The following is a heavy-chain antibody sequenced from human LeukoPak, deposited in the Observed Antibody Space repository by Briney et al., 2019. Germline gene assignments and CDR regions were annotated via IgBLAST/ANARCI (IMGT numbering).Heavy chain of an antibody. V-gene: IGHV1-69*05. CDR1: GGTFSSYA. CDR2: IIPIFGTA. D-gene: IGHD3-3*01. Sequence: ASVKVSCKASGGTFSSYAISWVRQAPGQGLEWMGRIIPIFGTANYAQKFQGRVTITTDESTSTAYMELSSLRSEDTAVYYCAISARYYDFWGGPYVDYWGQGTLVTVSS. CDR3: AISARYYDFWGGPYVDY. J-gene: IGHJ4*02.